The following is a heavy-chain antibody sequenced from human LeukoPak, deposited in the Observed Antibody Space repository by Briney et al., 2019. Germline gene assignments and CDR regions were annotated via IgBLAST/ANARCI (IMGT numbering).Heavy chain of an antibody. J-gene: IGHJ6*03. CDR1: GGSISSYY. CDR3: ARDRKYYYHMDV. V-gene: IGHV4-59*12. CDR2: IYYSGST. D-gene: IGHD1-14*01. Sequence: PSETLSLTCTVSGGSISSYYWSWIRQPPGKGLEWIGYIYYSGSTNYNPSLKSRVTISVDTSKNQFSLNLTSLTAADTAVYHCARDRKYYYHMDVWGKGTTVTVSS.